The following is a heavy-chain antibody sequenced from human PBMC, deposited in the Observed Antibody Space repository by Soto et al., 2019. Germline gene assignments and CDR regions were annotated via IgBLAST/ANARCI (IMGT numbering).Heavy chain of an antibody. CDR3: ANHYYDSSGDYSNYVY. D-gene: IGHD3-22*01. Sequence: EVQLLESGGGLVQPGGSLGLSCAASGFTFSSYAMSWVRQAPGKGLEWVSAISGSGGSTYYADSVKGRFTISRDNSKNTLYLQMNGLRAEDTAVYYCANHYYDSSGDYSNYVYWGQGTLVTVSS. V-gene: IGHV3-23*01. J-gene: IGHJ4*02. CDR1: GFTFSSYA. CDR2: ISGSGGST.